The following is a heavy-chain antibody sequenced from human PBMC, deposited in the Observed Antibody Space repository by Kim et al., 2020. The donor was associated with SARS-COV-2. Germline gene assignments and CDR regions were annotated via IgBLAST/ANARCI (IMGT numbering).Heavy chain of an antibody. Sequence: SETLSLTCTVSGGSISSGGYYWSWIRQHPGKGLEWIGYIYYSGSTYYNPSLKSRVTISVDTSKNQFSLKLSSVTAADTAVYYCAAEGAYCSGGSCYSYDYWGQGTLVTVSS. V-gene: IGHV4-31*03. CDR2: IYYSGST. CDR3: AAEGAYCSGGSCYSYDY. J-gene: IGHJ4*02. CDR1: GGSISSGGYY. D-gene: IGHD2-15*01.